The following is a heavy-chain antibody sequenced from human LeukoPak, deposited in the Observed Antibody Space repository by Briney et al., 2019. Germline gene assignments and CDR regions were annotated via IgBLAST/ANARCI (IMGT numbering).Heavy chain of an antibody. CDR1: GGSISSYY. V-gene: IGHV4-34*01. D-gene: IGHD6-13*01. CDR3: ARVRSSSWLLPHKGWFDP. CDR2: INHSGST. J-gene: IGHJ5*02. Sequence: PSETLSLTCTVSGGSISSYYWSWIRQPPGKGLEWIGEINHSGSTNYNPSLKSRVTISVDTSKNQFSLKLSSVTAADTAVYYCARVRSSSWLLPHKGWFDPWGQGTLVAVSS.